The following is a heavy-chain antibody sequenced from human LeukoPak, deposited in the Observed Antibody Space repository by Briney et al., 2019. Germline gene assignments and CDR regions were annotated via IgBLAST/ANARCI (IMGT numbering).Heavy chain of an antibody. V-gene: IGHV3-23*01. CDR3: AKNAYGSGSSSFYFDH. J-gene: IGHJ4*02. D-gene: IGHD3-10*01. Sequence: PGGSLRLSCTASGFTFSDYAMSWVRQAPGKGLEWVSTVSDDGSRTYFADSLQGRFTISRDNSKTTLYLQMHSLRAQDTAVYYCAKNAYGSGSSSFYFDHWGQGTLVTVSS. CDR2: VSDDGSRT. CDR1: GFTFSDYA.